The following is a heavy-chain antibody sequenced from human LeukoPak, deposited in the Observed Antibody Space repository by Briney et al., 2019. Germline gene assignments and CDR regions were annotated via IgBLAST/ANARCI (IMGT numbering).Heavy chain of an antibody. CDR3: ARVAWNPGYYYMDV. Sequence: KAGGSLRLSCAASGFTFSSYSMNWVRQAPGKGLEWVSSISSSSRYIYYADSVKGRFTISRDNAKNSLYLQMNSLRAEDTAVYYCARVAWNPGYYYMDVWGKGTTVTVSS. J-gene: IGHJ6*03. CDR1: GFTFSSYS. D-gene: IGHD1-1*01. V-gene: IGHV3-21*01. CDR2: ISSSSRYI.